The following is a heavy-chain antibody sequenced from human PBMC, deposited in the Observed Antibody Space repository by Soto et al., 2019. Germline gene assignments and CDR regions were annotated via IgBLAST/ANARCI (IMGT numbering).Heavy chain of an antibody. Sequence: QVQMVESGAEVKKPGASVKVSCEASGYSFIDYYMHWVRQAPGQGFEWMGRIIPKSGGTNYAQKFEGRVTMTWDTSLNTAYMELSSLISEDTAVYYCARPPGYISDWYYFDLWGQGTRATVSS. CDR3: ARPPGYISDWYYFDL. V-gene: IGHV1-2*02. J-gene: IGHJ4*02. CDR1: GYSFIDYY. CDR2: IIPKSGGT. D-gene: IGHD3-9*01.